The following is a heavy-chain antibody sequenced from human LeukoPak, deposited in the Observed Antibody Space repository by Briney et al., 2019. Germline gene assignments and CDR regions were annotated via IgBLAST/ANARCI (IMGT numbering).Heavy chain of an antibody. CDR3: AKAGDAYSGYDPSGDY. D-gene: IGHD5-12*01. Sequence: GRSLRLSCAASGFTFSNYGMHWVRQAPGKGLEWVAVISTDGRNIYYADSVRGRFTISRDNSKNTVYLQLNSLRAEDTAVYYCAKAGDAYSGYDPSGDYWGQGTLVTVFS. CDR1: GFTFSNYG. J-gene: IGHJ4*02. CDR2: ISTDGRNI. V-gene: IGHV3-30*18.